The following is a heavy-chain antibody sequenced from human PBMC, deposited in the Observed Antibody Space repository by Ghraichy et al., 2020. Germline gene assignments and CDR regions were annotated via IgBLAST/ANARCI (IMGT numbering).Heavy chain of an antibody. D-gene: IGHD2-21*02. V-gene: IGHV3-74*01. CDR3: ARVGPGTVVRGGYFPYFDY. CDR1: GFTFSSYW. J-gene: IGHJ4*02. Sequence: GESLNISCAASGFTFSSYWMHWVRQAPGKGLVWVSRINSDGSSTSYADSVKGRFTISRDNAKNTLYLQMNSLRAEDTAVYYCARVGPGTVVRGGYFPYFDYWGQGTLVTVSS. CDR2: INSDGSST.